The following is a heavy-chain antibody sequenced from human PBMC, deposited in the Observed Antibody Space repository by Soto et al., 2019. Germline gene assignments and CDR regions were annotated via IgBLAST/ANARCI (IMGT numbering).Heavy chain of an antibody. CDR3: SRGRFRRTWFDP. CDR2: MNPDSGNT. V-gene: IGHV1-8*01. J-gene: IGHJ5*02. CDR1: GYTFTNYD. D-gene: IGHD3-16*01. Sequence: QVQLVQSGAEVKKPGASVKVSCKASGYTFTNYDIHWVRQATGQGLEWMGWMNPDSGNTGQSKQFQGRVTMTRDTPISTAYMEMSSLRFEDTAVYYCSRGRFRRTWFDPWGQGNLVTVSS.